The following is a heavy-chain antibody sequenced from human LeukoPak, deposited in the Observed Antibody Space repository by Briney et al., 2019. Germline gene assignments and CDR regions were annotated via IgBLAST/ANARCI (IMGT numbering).Heavy chain of an antibody. CDR1: GGSISSYY. V-gene: IGHV4-59*01. J-gene: IGHJ1*01. D-gene: IGHD3-22*01. CDR3: ARAAESSYYEYFQH. Sequence: PSETLSLTCTVSGGSISSYYWSWIRQPPGKGLEWIGYIYYSGYTNYNPSLKSRVTISVDTSKNQFSLKLSSVTAEDTAVHYCARAAESSYYEYFQHWGQGTLVTVSS. CDR2: IYYSGYT.